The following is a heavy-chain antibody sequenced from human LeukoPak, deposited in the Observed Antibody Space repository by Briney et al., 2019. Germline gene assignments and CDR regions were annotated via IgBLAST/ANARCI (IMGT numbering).Heavy chain of an antibody. CDR2: IYHSGST. V-gene: IGHV4-30-2*01. CDR1: GGSISSGGYS. CDR3: ARYGRDGYRTIDY. Sequence: SQTLSLTCAVSGGSISSGGYSWSWLRQPPGKGLEWIGYIYHSGSTYYNPSLKSRVTISVDRSKNQFSLKLSSVTAADTAVYYCARYGRDGYRTIDYWGQGTLVTVSS. D-gene: IGHD5-12*01. J-gene: IGHJ4*02.